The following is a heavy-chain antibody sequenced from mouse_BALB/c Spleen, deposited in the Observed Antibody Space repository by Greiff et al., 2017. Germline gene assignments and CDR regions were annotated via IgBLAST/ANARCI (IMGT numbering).Heavy chain of an antibody. Sequence: EVNVVESGGGLVKPGGSLKLSCAASGFTFSSYTMSWVRQTPEKRLEWVATISSGGSYTYYPDSVKGRFTISRDNAKNTLYLQMSSLKSEDTAMYYCTRDQGITTVVGDFDYWGQGTTLTVSS. CDR1: GFTFSSYT. J-gene: IGHJ2*01. CDR3: TRDQGITTVVGDFDY. D-gene: IGHD1-1*01. CDR2: ISSGGSYT. V-gene: IGHV5-6-4*01.